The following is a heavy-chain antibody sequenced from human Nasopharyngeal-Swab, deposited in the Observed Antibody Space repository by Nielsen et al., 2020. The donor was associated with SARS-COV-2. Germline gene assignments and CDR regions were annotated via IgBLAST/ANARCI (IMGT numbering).Heavy chain of an antibody. CDR2: IYSGGST. CDR1: GFTVSSNY. Sequence: GESLKISCAASGFTVSSNYMSWVRQAPGKGLEWVSVIYSGGSTYYADSVKGRFTISRDNSKNTPYLQMNSLRAEDTAVYYCARDIYCSSTSCPNTGGTWFDPWGQGTLVTVSS. CDR3: ARDIYCSSTSCPNTGGTWFDP. J-gene: IGHJ5*02. V-gene: IGHV3-66*01. D-gene: IGHD2-2*01.